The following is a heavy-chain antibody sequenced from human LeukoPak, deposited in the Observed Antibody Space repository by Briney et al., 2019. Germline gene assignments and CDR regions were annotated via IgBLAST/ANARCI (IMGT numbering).Heavy chain of an antibody. D-gene: IGHD2-15*01. CDR1: GYTFTSYG. V-gene: IGHV1-18*01. CDR2: ISAYNGNT. J-gene: IGHJ4*02. CDR3: ARAGGGSPTYYFDY. Sequence: APVKVSCKASGYTFTSYGISWVRQAPGQGLEWMGWISAYNGNTNYAQELQGRVTMTTDTSTSTAYMELRSLRSDDTAVYYCARAGGGSPTYYFDYWGQGTLVTVSS.